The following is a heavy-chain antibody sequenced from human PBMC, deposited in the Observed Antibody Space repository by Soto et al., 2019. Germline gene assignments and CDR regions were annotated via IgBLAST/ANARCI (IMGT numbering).Heavy chain of an antibody. D-gene: IGHD5-12*01. V-gene: IGHV3-33*01. CDR1: GFTFSSYG. CDR2: IWYDGSNK. J-gene: IGHJ5*02. CDR3: ARDGYSGYDLVGWFDP. Sequence: QVQLVESGGGVVQPGRSLRLSCAASGFTFSSYGMHWVRQAPGKGLEWVAVIWYDGSNKYYADSVKGRFTISRDNSKNTLYLQMNSLIAEDTAVYYCARDGYSGYDLVGWFDPWGQGTLVTVSS.